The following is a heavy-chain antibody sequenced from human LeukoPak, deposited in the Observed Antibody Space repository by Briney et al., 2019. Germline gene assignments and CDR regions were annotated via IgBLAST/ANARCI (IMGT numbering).Heavy chain of an antibody. Sequence: GGSLRLSCAASGFTFSSYSMNWVRQAPGKGLEWVSSISSSSSYIYYADSVKGRFTISRDNAKNSLYLQMNSLRAEDTAVYYCAREVRYSNSPEDYWGQGTLVTVSS. CDR3: AREVRYSNSPEDY. CDR2: ISSSSSYI. J-gene: IGHJ4*02. D-gene: IGHD6-6*01. CDR1: GFTFSSYS. V-gene: IGHV3-21*01.